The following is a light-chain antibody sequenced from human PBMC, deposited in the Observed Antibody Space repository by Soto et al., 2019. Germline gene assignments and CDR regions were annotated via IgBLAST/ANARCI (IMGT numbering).Light chain of an antibody. V-gene: IGLV2-14*03. CDR2: DVS. CDR1: SSDVGGYNF. Sequence: QSALTQPASVSGSPGQSITISCTGTSSDVGGYNFVSWYQQHPGKVPKVMIYDVSKRPSGVSHRFSGSKSGNTASLTISGRQVEDEAAYYCSSYRSGSTRVVFGGGTKLTVL. J-gene: IGLJ2*01. CDR3: SSYRSGSTRVV.